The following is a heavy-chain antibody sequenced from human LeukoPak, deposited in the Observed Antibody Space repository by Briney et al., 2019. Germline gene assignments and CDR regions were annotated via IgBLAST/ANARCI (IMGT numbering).Heavy chain of an antibody. CDR2: VYYSGST. CDR1: GGSISSYY. Sequence: SETLSLTCTVSGGSISSYYWSWIRQPPGKGLEWIGYVYYSGSTNFNPSLKSRVTLSLDTSKNQFSLKLSSVTAADTAVYYCARVASGGFMDVWGKGTTVTVSS. V-gene: IGHV4-59*01. J-gene: IGHJ6*03. CDR3: ARVASGGFMDV. D-gene: IGHD3-16*01.